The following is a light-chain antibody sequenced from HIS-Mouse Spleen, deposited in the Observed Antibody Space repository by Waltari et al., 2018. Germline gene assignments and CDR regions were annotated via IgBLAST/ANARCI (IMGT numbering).Light chain of an antibody. Sequence: SYELTQPPSVSVSPGQTARITCSGNALPKTSSYLYQQKSGQAPVLVIYEDSKRPSGIPERFSGSSSGTMATLTISGAQVEDEADYYCYSTDSSGNLRVFGGGTKLTVL. CDR2: EDS. V-gene: IGLV3-10*01. J-gene: IGLJ2*01. CDR1: ALPKTS. CDR3: YSTDSSGNLRV.